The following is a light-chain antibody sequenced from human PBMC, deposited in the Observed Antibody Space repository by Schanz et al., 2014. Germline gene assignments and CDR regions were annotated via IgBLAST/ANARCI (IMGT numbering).Light chain of an antibody. CDR1: QSISSW. Sequence: DIQMTQSPSTLSASVGDRVTITCRASQSISSWLAWYQQKPGKAPKLLIYDASTLESGVPSRFSGSGSVTEFTLTISSLQPDDFATYYCQQYNTYNTFGQGTKLEIQ. CDR3: QQYNTYNT. V-gene: IGKV1-5*01. J-gene: IGKJ2*01. CDR2: DAS.